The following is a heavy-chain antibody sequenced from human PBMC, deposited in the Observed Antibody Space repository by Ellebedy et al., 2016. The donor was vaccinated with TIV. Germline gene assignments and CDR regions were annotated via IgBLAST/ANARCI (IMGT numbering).Heavy chain of an antibody. CDR3: AIGRGGSTGSDYFDY. Sequence: GESLKISCAASGFTFSSYTVNWVRQAPGKGLHWVAVMSNDGVTKYYADSVRGRVSISSDNSKNTLYLQMNSLRGEDTAVYYCAIGRGGSTGSDYFDYWGQGTLVTVSS. J-gene: IGHJ4*02. V-gene: IGHV3-30-3*01. CDR1: GFTFSSYT. D-gene: IGHD2-2*01. CDR2: MSNDGVTK.